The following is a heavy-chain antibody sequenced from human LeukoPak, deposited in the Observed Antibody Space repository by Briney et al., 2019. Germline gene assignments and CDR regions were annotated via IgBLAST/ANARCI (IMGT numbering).Heavy chain of an antibody. D-gene: IGHD5-12*01. J-gene: IGHJ5*02. CDR2: IKEDGSIE. CDR1: GFTFSHCW. Sequence: GGSLRLSCVASGFTFSHCWMSWVRQAPGKGLEWVANIKEDGSIEDYVDSVKGRFTVSRDNAKNSLYLEMNSLRVEDTAVYYCVSQQVAPPWGQGTLLIASS. CDR3: VSQQVAPP. V-gene: IGHV3-7*01.